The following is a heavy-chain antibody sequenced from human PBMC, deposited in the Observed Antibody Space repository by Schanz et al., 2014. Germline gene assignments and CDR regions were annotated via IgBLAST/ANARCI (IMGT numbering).Heavy chain of an antibody. V-gene: IGHV3-30-3*01. CDR1: GFTFSSYA. D-gene: IGHD2-15*01. CDR3: AKARRKSNCSGGRCFHYSYYGMDV. Sequence: VQLVESGGGLVQPGGSLRLSCAASGFTFSSYAMHWVRQAPGKGLEWVAVISYDGRNKYYADSVKGRFTISRDNSKNILYLQMNSLRAEDTAVYYCAKARRKSNCSGGRCFHYSYYGMDVWGQGTTVTVSS. J-gene: IGHJ6*02. CDR2: ISYDGRNK.